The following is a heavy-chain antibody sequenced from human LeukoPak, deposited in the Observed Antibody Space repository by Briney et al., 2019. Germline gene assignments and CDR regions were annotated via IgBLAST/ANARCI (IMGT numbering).Heavy chain of an antibody. CDR3: AKSDYYDESGHPSSFEY. CDR1: GFPFSSYA. Sequence: GESLRLSCAASGFPFSSYAMSWVRQPPGKGLEWVSGVSGSGDTTHYADSVKGRFTISRDNSKNTLYLQMDNLRAEDAAVYYCAKSDYYDESGHPSSFEYWGQGTLVTVSS. J-gene: IGHJ4*02. CDR2: VSGSGDTT. V-gene: IGHV3-23*01. D-gene: IGHD3-16*01.